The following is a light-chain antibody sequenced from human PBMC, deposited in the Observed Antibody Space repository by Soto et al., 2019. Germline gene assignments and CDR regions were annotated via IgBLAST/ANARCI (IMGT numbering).Light chain of an antibody. V-gene: IGKV3-20*01. J-gene: IGKJ1*01. Sequence: EIVLTQSPGTLSLSPGERATLSCRASQRVSSIYLAWYQQKPGQAPRLLIYGASSRATGIPDRFSGSGSGADFTLTISRLEPEDFAVYYCHQYGSSPWTYGQGTKVEIK. CDR2: GAS. CDR1: QRVSSIY. CDR3: HQYGSSPWT.